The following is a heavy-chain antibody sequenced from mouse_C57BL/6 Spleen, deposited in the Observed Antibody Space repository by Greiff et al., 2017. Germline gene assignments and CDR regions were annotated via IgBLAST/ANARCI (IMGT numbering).Heavy chain of an antibody. CDR1: GYTFTSYW. Sequence: VQLQQPGAELVRPGSSVKLSCKASGYTFTSYWMHWVKQRPIQGLEWIGNIDPSDSDTHYNQKFKDKATLTVDKSSSTAYMQLSSLTSDDSAVYYCARGRDAPYFDYWGQGTTLTVSS. J-gene: IGHJ2*01. CDR3: ARGRDAPYFDY. V-gene: IGHV1-52*01. CDR2: IDPSDSDT.